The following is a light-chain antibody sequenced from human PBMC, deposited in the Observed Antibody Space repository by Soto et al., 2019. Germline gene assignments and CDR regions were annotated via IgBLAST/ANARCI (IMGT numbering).Light chain of an antibody. Sequence: QSVLTQPPSASVSPGQSVTIPCTGTSSDVGGYNYVSWYQQHPGKAPKLMIYEVSKRPSGVPDRFSGSKSGNTASLTVSGLQAEDEADYYCSSYGGSDNFDVFGTGTKVTVL. CDR1: SSDVGGYNY. J-gene: IGLJ1*01. V-gene: IGLV2-8*01. CDR2: EVS. CDR3: SSYGGSDNFDV.